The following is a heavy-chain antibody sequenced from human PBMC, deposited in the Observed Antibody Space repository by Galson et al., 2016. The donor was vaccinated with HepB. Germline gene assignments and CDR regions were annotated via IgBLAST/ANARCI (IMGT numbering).Heavy chain of an antibody. CDR2: INPDGSGK. V-gene: IGHV3-7*01. J-gene: IGHJ4*02. CDR3: ARGAFL. Sequence: SLRLSCAVSGPTISGSWMYWVRQAPGKGLEWVANINPDGSGKNYVDSVKGRFTISRDDAKNSLYLQMDSLRAEDTAVYYCARGAFLGGQGPLVTVSS. D-gene: IGHD2/OR15-2a*01. CDR1: GPTISGSW.